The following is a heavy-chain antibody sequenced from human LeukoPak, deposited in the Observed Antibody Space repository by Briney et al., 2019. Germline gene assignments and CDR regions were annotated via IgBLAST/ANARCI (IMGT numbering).Heavy chain of an antibody. V-gene: IGHV3-20*04. J-gene: IGHJ3*02. Sequence: GGSLRLSCAASGFTFDDHDMSWVRQAPGKGLEWVSGINWNGGSTGYADSVKGRFTISRDNAKNSLYLQMNSLRAEDTALYYCARAKDYYDSSGYYGGGAFDIWGQGTMVTVSS. CDR2: INWNGGST. CDR3: ARAKDYYDSSGYYGGGAFDI. D-gene: IGHD3-22*01. CDR1: GFTFDDHD.